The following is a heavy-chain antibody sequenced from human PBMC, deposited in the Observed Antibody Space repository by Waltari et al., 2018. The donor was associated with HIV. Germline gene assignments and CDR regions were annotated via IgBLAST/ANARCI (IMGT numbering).Heavy chain of an antibody. CDR1: GFTFRTYW. D-gene: IGHD3-22*01. J-gene: IGHJ5*02. V-gene: IGHV3-74*01. Sequence: EAQLVESGGGLVQPGGSLRLHCAASGFTFRTYWMPWVRQAPGRGLEWVSRINNDGTKTNYADSVKGRFTISRDNAKNTLYLQMNSLRAEDTAVYFCVRDYDSSGYYSANWFDPWGQGTVVTVSS. CDR3: VRDYDSSGYYSANWFDP. CDR2: INNDGTKT.